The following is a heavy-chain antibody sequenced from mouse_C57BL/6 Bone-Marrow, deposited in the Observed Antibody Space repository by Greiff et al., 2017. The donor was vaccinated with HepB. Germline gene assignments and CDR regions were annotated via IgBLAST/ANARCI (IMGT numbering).Heavy chain of an antibody. CDR2: IWSGGST. J-gene: IGHJ3*01. CDR3: ARNGLGGGFAY. CDR1: GFSLTSYG. Sequence: VMLVESGPGLVQPSQSLSITCTVSGFSLTSYGVHWVRQSPGKGLEWLGVIWSGGSTDYNAAFISRLSISKDNSKSQVFFKMNSLQADDTAIYYCARNGLGGGFAYWGQGTLVTVSA. V-gene: IGHV2-2*01. D-gene: IGHD4-1*01.